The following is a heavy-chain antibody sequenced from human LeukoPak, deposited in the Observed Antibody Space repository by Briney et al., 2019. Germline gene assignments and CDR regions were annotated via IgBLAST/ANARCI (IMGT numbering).Heavy chain of an antibody. CDR1: GFSLSTSGMC. Sequence: SGPTLVHPTPTLTLTCTISGFSLSTSGMCVSWIRQSPGKGLEWLARIDWDDEKYYSTSLKTRLTISKDTSKSQVVLTMTNMDPEDTATYFCAREIVVIAATLYYFDSWGQGTLVTVSS. J-gene: IGHJ4*02. CDR3: AREIVVIAATLYYFDS. V-gene: IGHV2-70*11. D-gene: IGHD2-15*01. CDR2: IDWDDEK.